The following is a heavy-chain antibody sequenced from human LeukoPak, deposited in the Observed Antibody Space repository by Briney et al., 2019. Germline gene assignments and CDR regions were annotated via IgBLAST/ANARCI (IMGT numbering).Heavy chain of an antibody. CDR1: GFAFSSYA. V-gene: IGHV3-30-3*01. CDR2: ISYDGSNK. Sequence: PGGSLRLSCAASGFAFSSYAMHWVRQAPGKGLEWVAVISYDGSNKYYADSVKGRFTISRDNSKNTLYLQMNSLRSDDTAVYYCAVYYYDSSGYYALAYWGQGTLVTVSS. D-gene: IGHD3-22*01. J-gene: IGHJ4*02. CDR3: AVYYYDSSGYYALAY.